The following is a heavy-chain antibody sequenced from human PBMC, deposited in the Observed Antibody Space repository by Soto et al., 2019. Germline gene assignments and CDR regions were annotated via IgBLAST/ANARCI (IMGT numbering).Heavy chain of an antibody. D-gene: IGHD5-18*01. CDR3: ASYGGYNYGDYYYYGMDV. Sequence: SETLSLTCNVSGGSMTSYYWSWIRQPPGKGLEWIGYINYSGGTNYNPSLKSRVTISVDTSKKQFSLKLSFVTAADTAVYFCASYGGYNYGDYYYYGMDVWGKGPRSPSPQ. J-gene: IGHJ6*01. V-gene: IGHV4-59*01. CDR2: INYSGGT. CDR1: GGSMTSYY.